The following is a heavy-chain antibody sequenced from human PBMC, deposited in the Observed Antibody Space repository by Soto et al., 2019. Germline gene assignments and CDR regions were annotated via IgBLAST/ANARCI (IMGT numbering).Heavy chain of an antibody. V-gene: IGHV3-13*01. CDR1: GFTFSSYD. CDR3: ARDGDYYGMDV. Sequence: EVQLVESGGGLVQPGGSLRLSCAASGFTFSSYDMHWVRQATGKGLEWVSAIGTAGDTYYPGSVKGRFTISRENAKNSLYLQMNSLRAEDTAVYYCARDGDYYGMDVWGQGTTVTVSS. J-gene: IGHJ6*02. CDR2: IGTAGDT. D-gene: IGHD3-16*01.